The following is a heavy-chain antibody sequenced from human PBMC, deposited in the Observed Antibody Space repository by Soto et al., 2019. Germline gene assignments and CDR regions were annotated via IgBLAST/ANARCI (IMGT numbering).Heavy chain of an antibody. CDR2: IWYDGSNK. D-gene: IGHD6-19*01. J-gene: IGHJ4*02. V-gene: IGHV3-33*01. Sequence: QVQLVESGGGVVQPGRSLRLSCAASGFTFSSYGMHWVRQAPGKGLEWVAVIWYDGSNKYYADSVKGPFTISRDNSKNALYLHMNSLRAEDTAVYYCARGSVAGHYWGQGTLVTVSS. CDR1: GFTFSSYG. CDR3: ARGSVAGHY.